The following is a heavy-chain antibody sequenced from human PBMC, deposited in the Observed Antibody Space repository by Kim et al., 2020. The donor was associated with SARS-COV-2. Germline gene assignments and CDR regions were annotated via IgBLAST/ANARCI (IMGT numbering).Heavy chain of an antibody. V-gene: IGHV3-48*02. CDR3: ARDRFDSSGLAYDY. CDR1: GFTFSRYP. Sequence: GGSLRLSCAASGFTFSRYPMNWVRQAPGKGLEWLSYISSSSTTIHYADSVKGRFTISRDNAKNSLYLQMNSLRDEDTAVYYCARDRFDSSGLAYDYWGQGTLVTVSS. J-gene: IGHJ4*02. D-gene: IGHD3-22*01. CDR2: ISSSSTTI.